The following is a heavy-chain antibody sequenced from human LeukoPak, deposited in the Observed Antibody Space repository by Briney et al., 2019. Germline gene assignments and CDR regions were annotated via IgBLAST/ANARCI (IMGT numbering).Heavy chain of an antibody. CDR2: ISYDGSNK. D-gene: IGHD3-10*01. CDR1: GFTFSSYA. V-gene: IGHV3-30-3*01. J-gene: IGHJ4*02. Sequence: PGGSLRLSCAASGFTFSSYAMHWVRQAPGKGLEWVAVISYDGSNKYYADSVKGRFTISRDNSKNTLYLQMNSLRAEDTAVYYCAGGDEGEFDYWGQGTLVTVSS. CDR3: AGGDEGEFDY.